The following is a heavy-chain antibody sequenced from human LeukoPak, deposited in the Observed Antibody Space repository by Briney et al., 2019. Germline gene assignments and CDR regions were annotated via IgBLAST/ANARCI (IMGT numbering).Heavy chain of an antibody. V-gene: IGHV1-18*01. D-gene: IGHD6-19*01. CDR2: ISACNGNT. CDR1: GYTFTSYG. J-gene: IGHJ4*02. Sequence: GASVKVSCKASGYTFTSYGISWVRQAPGQGLEWMGWISACNGNTNYARKLQGRVTMTTDTSTSTAYMELRSLRSDDTAVYYCARPVGPSSGWYNLDYWGQGTLVTVSS. CDR3: ARPVGPSSGWYNLDY.